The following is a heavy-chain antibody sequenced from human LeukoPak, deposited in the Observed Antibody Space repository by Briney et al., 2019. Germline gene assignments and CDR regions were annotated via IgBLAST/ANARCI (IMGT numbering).Heavy chain of an antibody. Sequence: ASVKVSCKASGYTFTSYGISWVRQAPGQGLEWMGWISAYNGNTNYAQKLQGRVTMTTDTSTSTAYMELRSLRSDDTAVYYCARDRGGYCSSTSCPRGDYWGQGTLVTVSS. CDR2: ISAYNGNT. J-gene: IGHJ4*02. V-gene: IGHV1-18*01. CDR1: GYTFTSYG. CDR3: ARDRGGYCSSTSCPRGDY. D-gene: IGHD2-2*01.